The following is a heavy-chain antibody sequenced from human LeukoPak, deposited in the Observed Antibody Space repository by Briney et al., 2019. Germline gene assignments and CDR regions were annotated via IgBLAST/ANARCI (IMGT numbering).Heavy chain of an antibody. CDR1: GGSDIHASW. CDR3: ARDRGFYRPLDY. Sequence: SGTHSLICGVSGGSDIHASWWPSVRQPPGKGLEWIGEVHLDGRTNYNPSLESRLTMSVDVSENQVSLKLTSVTAADTAVYYCARDRGFYRPLDYSGQGTLVTVSS. V-gene: IGHV4-4*02. CDR2: VHLDGRT. J-gene: IGHJ4*02. D-gene: IGHD3-3*01.